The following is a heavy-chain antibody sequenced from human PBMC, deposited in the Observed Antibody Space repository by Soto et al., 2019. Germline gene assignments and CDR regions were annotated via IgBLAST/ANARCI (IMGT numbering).Heavy chain of an antibody. CDR2: ISGSGQRT. Sequence: EVQLLESGGGLVQPGGSLRLSCAASGFTFNNYAMSWVRQAPGKGLEWVSVISGSGQRTSYADSVKGRFTVSRDNSKNTVDLHMKSLRAEDTAVYYCAKDSYQGSGSYITPYYFDSWGQGTLITVSS. CDR1: GFTFNNYA. J-gene: IGHJ4*02. D-gene: IGHD3-10*01. V-gene: IGHV3-23*01. CDR3: AKDSYQGSGSYITPYYFDS.